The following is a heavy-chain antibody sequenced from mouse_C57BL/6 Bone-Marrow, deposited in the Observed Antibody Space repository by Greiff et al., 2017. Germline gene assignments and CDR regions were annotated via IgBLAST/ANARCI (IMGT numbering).Heavy chain of an antibody. J-gene: IGHJ3*01. D-gene: IGHD2-3*01. CDR2: IWSGGST. V-gene: IGHV2-2*01. CDR3: ARGMMVTTGALFAY. CDR1: GFSLTSYG. Sequence: QVVESGPGLVQPSQSLSITCTVSGFSLTSYGVHWVRQSPGKGLEWLGVIWSGGSTDYNAAFISRLSISKDNSKSQVFFKMNSLQADDTAIYYCARGMMVTTGALFAYWGQGTLVTGSA.